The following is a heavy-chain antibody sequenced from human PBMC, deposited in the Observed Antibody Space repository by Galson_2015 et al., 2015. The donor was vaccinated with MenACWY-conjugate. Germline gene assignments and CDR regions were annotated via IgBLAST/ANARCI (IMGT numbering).Heavy chain of an antibody. J-gene: IGHJ4*02. CDR2: IRGSGENT. D-gene: IGHD2-21*02. CDR3: AKGDTSVTAPYS. Sequence: SLRLSCAASGFTFSSYTMSWVRQAPGKGLGWVSRIRGSGENTYYLDSVKGRFTVSRDNSHNTLYLQMNSLRSEDTAFYYCAKGDTSVTAPYSWGQGTLVTVSS. V-gene: IGHV3-23*01. CDR1: GFTFSSYT.